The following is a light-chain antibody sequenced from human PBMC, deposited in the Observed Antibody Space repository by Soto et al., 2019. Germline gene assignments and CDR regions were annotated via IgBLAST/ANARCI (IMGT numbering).Light chain of an antibody. Sequence: EIVMTHSPATLSGSGGEIATLSVGAIQSVSIKLAREQQKPGQAPRLLILGASTRATGIPARFSGSGSGTEFTLTISSLQSEDFAVYYCQQYNNWPLTFGGGTKVDIK. J-gene: IGKJ4*01. CDR2: GAS. CDR3: QQYNNWPLT. CDR1: QSVSIK. V-gene: IGKV3-15*01.